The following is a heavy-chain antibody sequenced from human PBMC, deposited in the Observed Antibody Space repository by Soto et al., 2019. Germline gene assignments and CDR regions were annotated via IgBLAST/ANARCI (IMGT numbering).Heavy chain of an antibody. D-gene: IGHD4-17*01. V-gene: IGHV1-8*01. CDR3: ARTYGDYGLFAGYYYYYYMDV. CDR1: GYTFTSYD. J-gene: IGHJ6*03. CDR2: MNPNSGNT. Sequence: EASVKVSCKASGYTFTSYDINWVRQATGQGLEWMGWMNPNSGNTGYAQKFQGRVTMTRNTSISTAYMELSSLRSEDTAVYYCARTYGDYGLFAGYYYYYYMDVWGKGTTVTVSS.